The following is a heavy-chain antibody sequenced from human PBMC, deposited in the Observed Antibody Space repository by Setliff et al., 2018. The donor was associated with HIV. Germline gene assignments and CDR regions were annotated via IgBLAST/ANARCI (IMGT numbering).Heavy chain of an antibody. CDR1: GGSISSGFYY. Sequence: SGTLSLTCTVSGGSISSGFYYWNWIRQHPGKGLEWIGYIYYSGGSDYNPSLKSRVTISVETSKNQFSLKVKSVTAADTAVYYCAIRRNFDWLLTSGPFDYWGQGILVTVS. J-gene: IGHJ4*02. D-gene: IGHD3-9*01. CDR3: AIRRNFDWLLTSGPFDY. CDR2: IYYSGGS. V-gene: IGHV4-31*03.